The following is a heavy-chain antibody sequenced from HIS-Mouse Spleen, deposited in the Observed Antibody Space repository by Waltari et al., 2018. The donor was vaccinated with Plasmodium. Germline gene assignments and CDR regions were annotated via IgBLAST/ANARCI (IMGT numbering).Heavy chain of an antibody. CDR3: ASSWYWYFDL. CDR1: GFTFSSYW. Sequence: EVQLVESGGGLVQPGGSLRLSCAASGFTFSSYWMSWVRQAQGKGLEWGANIKQDGSEKDYVDSVKGRFTSSRDNAKNALYLQMNSLRAEDTAVYYCASSWYWYFDLWGRGTLVTVSS. CDR2: IKQDGSEK. J-gene: IGHJ2*01. V-gene: IGHV3-7*01. D-gene: IGHD6-13*01.